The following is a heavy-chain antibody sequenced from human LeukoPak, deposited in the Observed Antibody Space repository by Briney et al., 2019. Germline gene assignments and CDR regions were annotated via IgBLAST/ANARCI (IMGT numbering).Heavy chain of an antibody. Sequence: ASVKVSCKASGYTFTSYGISWVRQAPGQGLEWMGWISAYNGNTNYAQKLQGRVTMTTDTSTSTAYMELRSLRSDDTAVYYCARPTGANHYYCMDVWGKGTTVTVSS. V-gene: IGHV1-18*01. J-gene: IGHJ6*03. CDR2: ISAYNGNT. D-gene: IGHD1-1*01. CDR3: ARPTGANHYYCMDV. CDR1: GYTFTSYG.